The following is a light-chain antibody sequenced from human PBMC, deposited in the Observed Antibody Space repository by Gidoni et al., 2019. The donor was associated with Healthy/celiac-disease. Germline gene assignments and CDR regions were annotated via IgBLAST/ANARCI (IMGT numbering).Light chain of an antibody. Sequence: IVMTQSPDSLAVSLDERATINCKSSQSVLYSTNNKNYLAWYQQKPGQPPKLLIYWASTRESGVPERFSGSGSGTDFTLTISSLQAEDVAVYYCQQYYSTPFTFGPGTKVDIK. J-gene: IGKJ3*01. V-gene: IGKV4-1*01. CDR3: QQYYSTPFT. CDR2: WAS. CDR1: QSVLYSTNNKNY.